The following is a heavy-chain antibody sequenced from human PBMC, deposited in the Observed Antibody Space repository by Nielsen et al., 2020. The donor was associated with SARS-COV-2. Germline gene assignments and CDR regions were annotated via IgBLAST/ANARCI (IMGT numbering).Heavy chain of an antibody. J-gene: IGHJ4*02. V-gene: IGHV3-11*01. Sequence: GESLKISCAASGFTFSDYYMSWIRQAPGKGLEWVSHITSSDSPTYYLDSVKGRFTISRDNAKNSLYLQMNSLRADDTALYYCARGSFGELLSPFDYWGQGTQVTVSS. CDR1: GFTFSDYY. CDR3: ARGSFGELLSPFDY. CDR2: ITSSDSPT. D-gene: IGHD3-10*01.